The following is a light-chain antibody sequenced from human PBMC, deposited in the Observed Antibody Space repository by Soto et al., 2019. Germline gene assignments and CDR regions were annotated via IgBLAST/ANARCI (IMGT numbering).Light chain of an antibody. CDR1: PSVNSY. J-gene: IGKJ1*01. V-gene: IGKV3-11*01. CDR2: DAS. CDR3: QQRSTWPWT. Sequence: ETVLTQSPATLSLSPGERATLACRASPSVNSYLAWYQQKAGQDPRLLIYDASNRATGIPARFSGSGSGTDFTLTISSREPEGFAVYYCQQRSTWPWTFGQGTKVEL.